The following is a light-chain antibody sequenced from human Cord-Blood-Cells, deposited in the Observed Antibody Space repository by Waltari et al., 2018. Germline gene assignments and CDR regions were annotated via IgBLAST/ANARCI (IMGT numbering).Light chain of an antibody. CDR3: CSYAGSYTWV. CDR1: TSHGGGYNY. J-gene: IGLJ3*02. CDR2: DVS. Sequence: QSSLTQPRSVSGSPGQSVTISCTGTTSHGGGYNYVSSYQHHPGKAPKLMIYDVSKRPAGLPDRFSGSKSGNTASLTISGLQAEDEADYSCCSYAGSYTWVFGGVTKLTVL. V-gene: IGLV2-11*01.